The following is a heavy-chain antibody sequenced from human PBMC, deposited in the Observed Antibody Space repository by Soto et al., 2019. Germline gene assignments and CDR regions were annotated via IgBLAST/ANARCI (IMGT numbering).Heavy chain of an antibody. CDR2: ISSNGRHL. CDR1: GVTLSKSG. V-gene: IGHV3-30*03. CDR3: LTGSVVLESL. J-gene: IGHJ3*01. D-gene: IGHD3-9*01. Sequence: GGSLRLSCAASGVTLSKSGIHWVRQAPGKGLQWVAVISSNGRHLFYADSVRGRFTVSRDNGNNTIYLQMNGLKSEDTGVYYCLTGSVVLESLWGQGTMVTVSS.